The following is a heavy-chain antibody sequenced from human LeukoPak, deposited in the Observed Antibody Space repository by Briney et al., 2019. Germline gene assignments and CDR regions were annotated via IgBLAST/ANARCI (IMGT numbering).Heavy chain of an antibody. V-gene: IGHV1-18*01. CDR3: ARAVSDYDSSGSYRDS. CDR1: GYTFTSDG. D-gene: IGHD3-22*01. CDR2: ISTYNGNT. J-gene: IGHJ4*02. Sequence: ASVKVSCKASGYTFTSDGISWVRQAPGQGLEWMGFISTYNGNTKSAQKLQGRVTMTTDTSTSTAYMELRSLRSDDTAVYYCARAVSDYDSSGSYRDSWGQGTLVTVSS.